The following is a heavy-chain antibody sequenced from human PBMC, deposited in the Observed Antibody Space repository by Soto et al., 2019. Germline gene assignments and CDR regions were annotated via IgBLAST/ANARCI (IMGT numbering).Heavy chain of an antibody. V-gene: IGHV5-10-1*01. CDR1: GYSFAGYW. D-gene: IGHD3-22*01. J-gene: IGHJ4*02. CDR3: ARQIYDSDTGPNFQYYFDS. CDR2: IDPSDSQT. Sequence: GESLKISCKGFGYSFAGYWITWVRQKPGKGLEWMGRIDPSDSQTYYSPSFRGHVTISATKSITTVFLQWSSLRASDTAMYYCARQIYDSDTGPNFQYYFDSWGQGTPVTVSS.